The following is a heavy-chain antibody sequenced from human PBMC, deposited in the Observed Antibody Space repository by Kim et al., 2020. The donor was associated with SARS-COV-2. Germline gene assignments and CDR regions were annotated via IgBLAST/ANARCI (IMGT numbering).Heavy chain of an antibody. Sequence: GVSLRLSCAASGFILGSYAMSWVRQAPGKGLEWVSTIRASGGGTYYADSVKGRFSISRDDYKDMLHLQMKTLRAEDTAVYYCAKDPSSSSPFYFDYWGQG. D-gene: IGHD6-6*01. CDR3: AKDPSSSSPFYFDY. J-gene: IGHJ4*02. CDR2: IRASGGGT. CDR1: GFILGSYA. V-gene: IGHV3-23*01.